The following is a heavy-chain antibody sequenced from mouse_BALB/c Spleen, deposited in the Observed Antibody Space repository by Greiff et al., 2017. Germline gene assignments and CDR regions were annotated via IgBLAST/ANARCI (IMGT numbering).Heavy chain of an antibody. J-gene: IGHJ4*01. V-gene: IGHV2-9*02. CDR3: AREDDGTRDYAMDY. CDR1: GFSLTSYG. Sequence: VQRVESGPGLVAPSQSLSITCTVSGFSLTSYGVHWVRQPPGKGLEWLGVIWAGGSTNYNSALMSRLSISKDNSKSQVFLKMNSLQTDDTAMYYCAREDDGTRDYAMDYWGQGTSVTVSS. CDR2: IWAGGST. D-gene: IGHD2-3*01.